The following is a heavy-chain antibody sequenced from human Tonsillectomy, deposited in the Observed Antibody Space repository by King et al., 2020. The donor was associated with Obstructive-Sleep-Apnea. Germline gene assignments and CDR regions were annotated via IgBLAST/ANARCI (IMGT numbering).Heavy chain of an antibody. CDR2: FKKKSDGGTT. D-gene: IGHD3-9*01. V-gene: IGHV3-15*01. CDR1: GFTVSNAW. J-gene: IGHJ3*02. CDR3: TRDYDILTGYYYGAFDI. Sequence: VQLVESGGGLVKPGGSLRLSCAASGFTVSNAWMSWVRQAPGKGLEWVGRFKKKSDGGTTDYAAPVKGRFTISRDDSKNTLYLQMNSLKTEDTAVYYCTRDYDILTGYYYGAFDIWGQGTMVTVSS.